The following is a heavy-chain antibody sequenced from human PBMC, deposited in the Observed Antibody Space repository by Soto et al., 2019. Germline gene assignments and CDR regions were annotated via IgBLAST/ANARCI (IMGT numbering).Heavy chain of an antibody. Sequence: ASVKVSCKASGYTFTSYAMHWVRQAPVQRLEWMGWINAGNGNTKYSQKFQGRVTITRDTSASTAYMELSSLRSEDTAVYYCARSIVVVAALDYWGQGTLVTGSS. CDR2: INAGNGNT. CDR3: ARSIVVVAALDY. CDR1: GYTFTSYA. V-gene: IGHV1-3*01. J-gene: IGHJ4*02. D-gene: IGHD2-21*02.